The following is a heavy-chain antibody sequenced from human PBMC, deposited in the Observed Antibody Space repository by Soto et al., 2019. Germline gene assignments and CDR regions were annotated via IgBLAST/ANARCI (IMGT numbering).Heavy chain of an antibody. V-gene: IGHV1-8*02. CDR2: MNPNSGNT. J-gene: IGHJ4*02. Sequence: GASVKVSCKASGYTITGYYMHWVRQATGQGFEWMGWMNPNSGNTGYAQKFQGRVTMTRNTSISTAYMELSSLRSEDTAVYYCARGSYDFWSGYYVRSDYWGQGTLLTVSS. CDR3: ARGSYDFWSGYYVRSDY. CDR1: GYTITGYY. D-gene: IGHD3-3*01.